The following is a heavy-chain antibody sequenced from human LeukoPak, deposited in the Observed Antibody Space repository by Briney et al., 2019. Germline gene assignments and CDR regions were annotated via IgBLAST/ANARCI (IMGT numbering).Heavy chain of an antibody. V-gene: IGHV3-21*01. Sequence: GGSLRLSCAASGSTFSSYSMNWVRQAPGKGLEWVSSISSSSSYIYYADSVKGRFTISRDNAKNSLYLQMNSLRAEDTAVYYCARYRGGGYDYWGQGTLVTVSS. J-gene: IGHJ4*02. CDR1: GSTFSSYS. CDR2: ISSSSSYI. D-gene: IGHD1-26*01. CDR3: ARYRGGGYDY.